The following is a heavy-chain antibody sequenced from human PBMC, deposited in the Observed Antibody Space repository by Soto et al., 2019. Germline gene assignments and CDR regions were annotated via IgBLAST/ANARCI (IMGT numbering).Heavy chain of an antibody. J-gene: IGHJ6*02. D-gene: IGHD5-12*01. CDR2: IWYDGSNK. V-gene: IGHV3-33*01. Sequence: QVQLVESGGGVVQPGRSLRLSCAASGFTFSSYGMHWVRQAPGKGLEWVAVIWYDGSNKYYADSVKGRFTISRDNSKNTLYLRMNSLRAEDTAVYYCARDRETSGYDLYYYYYYYGMDVWGQGTTVTVSS. CDR3: ARDRETSGYDLYYYYYYYGMDV. CDR1: GFTFSSYG.